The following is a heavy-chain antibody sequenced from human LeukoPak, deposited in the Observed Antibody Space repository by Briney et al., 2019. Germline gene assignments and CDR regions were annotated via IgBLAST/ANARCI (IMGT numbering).Heavy chain of an antibody. CDR3: ARVRTEGDFYYYYYMDV. CDR1: GFTVSSNY. CDR2: IYSGGST. V-gene: IGHV3-53*01. D-gene: IGHD1-26*01. J-gene: IGHJ6*03. Sequence: GGSLRLSCAASGFTVSSNYMSWVRQAPGKGLEWVSVIYSGGSTYYADSVKGRFTISRDNSKNTLYLQMNSLRAEDTAVYYCARVRTEGDFYYYYYMDVWGKGTTVTVSS.